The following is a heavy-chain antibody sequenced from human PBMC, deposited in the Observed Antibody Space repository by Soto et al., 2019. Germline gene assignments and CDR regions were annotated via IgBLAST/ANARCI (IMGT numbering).Heavy chain of an antibody. V-gene: IGHV1-8*02. CDR1: GYDFTAYD. Sequence: ASVKVPCKTSGYDFTAYDINWERQASGQGLEWMGWMNPINGATGSARRFQGRASMTRNTATGTAYLELTSLRSDDTGVYYCGRGPSPRAPAGGTPYYYAMDVWGQGTTVTVSS. CDR3: GRGPSPRAPAGGTPYYYAMDV. CDR2: MNPINGAT. D-gene: IGHD6-13*01. J-gene: IGHJ6*02.